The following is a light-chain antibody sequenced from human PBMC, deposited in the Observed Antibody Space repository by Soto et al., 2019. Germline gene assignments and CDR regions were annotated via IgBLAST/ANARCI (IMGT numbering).Light chain of an antibody. V-gene: IGKV1-5*01. CDR2: DAS. CDR1: QNIGSW. Sequence: DIQMTQSPSTLSASVGDGVTITCRASQNIGSWLAWYQQKPGEAPKLLIYDASTLQSGVASRFSGSMSGTEFTLTITGLQPDDSATYYCKQYNSYWTFGPGTKVDIK. CDR3: KQYNSYWT. J-gene: IGKJ1*01.